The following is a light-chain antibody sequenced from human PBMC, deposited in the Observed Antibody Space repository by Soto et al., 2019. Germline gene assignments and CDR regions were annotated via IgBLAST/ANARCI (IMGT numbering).Light chain of an antibody. Sequence: QSVLTQPRSVSGSPGQSVTISCTGTSNDVGGSDSVSWYRHHPGEAPKLIMYDVTKRPSGVPDRFSASKSGNTASLTISRLQAEDETDYYCLSYAGNYIYVFGTGTKVTVL. CDR1: SNDVGGSDS. CDR2: DVT. J-gene: IGLJ1*01. V-gene: IGLV2-11*01. CDR3: LSYAGNYIYV.